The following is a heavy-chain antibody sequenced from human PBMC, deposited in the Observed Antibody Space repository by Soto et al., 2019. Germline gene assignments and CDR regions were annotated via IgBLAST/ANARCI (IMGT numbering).Heavy chain of an antibody. D-gene: IGHD4-17*01. CDR3: ARPSSSTVTTGATFDI. CDR1: GGSISSGGYS. V-gene: IGHV4-30-2*01. J-gene: IGHJ3*02. Sequence: SETLSLTCAVSGGSISSGGYSWSWIRQPPGKGLEWIGYIYHSGSTYYNPSLKSRVTISVDRSKNQFSLKLSSVTAADTAVYYCARPSSSTVTTGATFDIWGQGTMVTVSS. CDR2: IYHSGST.